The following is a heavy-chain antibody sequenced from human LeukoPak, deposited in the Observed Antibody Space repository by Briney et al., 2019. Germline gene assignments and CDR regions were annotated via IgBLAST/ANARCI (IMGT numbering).Heavy chain of an antibody. CDR2: MSVYNGNT. CDR1: GYTFTSYG. CDR3: ARGDYFDSSGYSGASLFDY. D-gene: IGHD3-22*01. J-gene: IGHJ4*02. V-gene: IGHV1-18*01. Sequence: ASVKVSCKASGYTFTSYGISWVRQAPGQGLEWMGWMSVYNGNTNYAQKLQGRVTMTTDTSTTTAYMELRSLRSDDTAVYYCARGDYFDSSGYSGASLFDYWGQGTLVTVSS.